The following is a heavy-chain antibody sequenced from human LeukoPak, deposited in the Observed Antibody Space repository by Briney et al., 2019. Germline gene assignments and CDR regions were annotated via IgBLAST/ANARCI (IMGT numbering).Heavy chain of an antibody. V-gene: IGHV1-3*01. CDR2: INAGNGNT. CDR1: GYTFTSYA. CDR3: ARYGSGGQVGVSQH. D-gene: IGHD3-10*01. Sequence: ASVKVSCKASGYTFTSYAMHWVRQAPGQRLEWMGWINAGNGNTKYSQKFQGRVTITRDTSASTAYMELSSLRSEDTAVYYCARYGSGGQVGVSQHWGQGTLVTVYS. J-gene: IGHJ1*01.